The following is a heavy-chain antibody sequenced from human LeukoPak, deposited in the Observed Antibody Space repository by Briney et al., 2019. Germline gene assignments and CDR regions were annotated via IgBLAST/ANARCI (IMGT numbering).Heavy chain of an antibody. D-gene: IGHD3-16*01. V-gene: IGHV3-74*01. CDR1: GFTLSSYW. CDR2: INNDGSAT. CDR3: ARTGYGYNYFDY. J-gene: IGHJ4*02. Sequence: GGSLRLSCAASGFTLSSYWMLWVRQVPGKGLVWVSRINNDGSATSYADSVMGRFTISRDNAKNSLYLKMNSLRAEDTAVYYCARTGYGYNYFDYWGQGTLVTVSS.